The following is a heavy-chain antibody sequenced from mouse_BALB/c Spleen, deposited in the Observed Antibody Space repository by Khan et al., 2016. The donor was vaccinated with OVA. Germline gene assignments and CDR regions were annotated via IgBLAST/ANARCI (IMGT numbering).Heavy chain of an antibody. J-gene: IGHJ2*01. CDR1: GYAFTNYL. Sequence: QVQLKESGGELARPGTSVKVSCKASGYAFTNYLIEWVKQRPGQGLEWIGVMNPGSGGTNYNEKFKGKAILTADKSSTTAYMQLSSLTSDDSEVYFCAREWGKGSFDYWGQGTTLTVSS. D-gene: IGHD3-3*01. CDR2: MNPGSGGT. CDR3: AREWGKGSFDY. V-gene: IGHV1-54*01.